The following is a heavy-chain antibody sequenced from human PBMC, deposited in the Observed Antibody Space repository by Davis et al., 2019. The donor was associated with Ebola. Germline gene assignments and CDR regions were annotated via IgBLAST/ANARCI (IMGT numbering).Heavy chain of an antibody. J-gene: IGHJ6*02. CDR1: SGSFSGYY. CDR2: INHSGST. Sequence: MPSETLSLACAVYSGSFSGYYWSWIRQPPGKGLEWIGEINHSGSTNYNPSLKSRVTISVDTSKNQFSLKLSSVTAADTAVYYCARLIIRYYYYGMDVWGQGTTVTVSS. CDR3: ARLIIRYYYYGMDV. D-gene: IGHD3-3*01. V-gene: IGHV4-34*01.